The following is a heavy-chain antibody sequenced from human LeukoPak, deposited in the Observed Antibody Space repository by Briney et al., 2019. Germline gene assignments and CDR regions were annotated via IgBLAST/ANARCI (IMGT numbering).Heavy chain of an antibody. V-gene: IGHV4-59*01. Sequence: SETLSLTCTVSGGSISSYYWSWIRQPPGKGLEWIGYIYYSGSTDYNPSLKSRVIISVDTSKNQFSLKVSSVTAADTAVYYCARFGYRYFDYWGQGTLVTVSS. CDR1: GGSISSYY. CDR3: ARFGYRYFDY. D-gene: IGHD6-25*01. CDR2: IYYSGST. J-gene: IGHJ4*02.